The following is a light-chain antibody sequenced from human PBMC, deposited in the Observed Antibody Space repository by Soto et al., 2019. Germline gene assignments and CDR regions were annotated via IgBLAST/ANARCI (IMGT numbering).Light chain of an antibody. CDR2: DAS. CDR1: QDISNY. CDR3: QQYDNLLT. J-gene: IGKJ3*01. V-gene: IGKV1-33*01. Sequence: DIQMTQSPSSLSASVGDRVTITCQASQDISNYLNWYQQKPGKAPKLLIYDASNLETGVPSRLSGSGSGTDFTLTISSLEPEDIATYYCQQYDNLLTFGPGTKVDIK.